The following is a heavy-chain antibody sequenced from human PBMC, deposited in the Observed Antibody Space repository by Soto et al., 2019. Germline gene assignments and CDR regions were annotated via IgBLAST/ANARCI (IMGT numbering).Heavy chain of an antibody. J-gene: IGHJ4*02. CDR1: GYTFTSYD. CDR2: MNPNSGNT. CDR3: ARARITIFGVVIPHFDD. Sequence: ASVKVSCKASGYTFTSYDINWVRQATGQGLEWMGWMNPNSGNTGYAQKFQGRVTMTRNNSISTAYMKLSSLRSEDTAVYYCARARITIFGVVIPHFDDWGQGTLVTVSS. V-gene: IGHV1-8*01. D-gene: IGHD3-3*01.